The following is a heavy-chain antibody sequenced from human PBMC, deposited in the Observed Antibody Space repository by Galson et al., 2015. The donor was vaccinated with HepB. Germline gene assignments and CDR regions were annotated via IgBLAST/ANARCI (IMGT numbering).Heavy chain of an antibody. CDR3: AKDSWRYDFWSGYYKREYYYYGMDV. D-gene: IGHD3-3*01. J-gene: IGHJ6*02. CDR2: ISYDGSNK. Sequence: SLRLSCAASGFTFSSYGMHWVRQAPGKGLEWVAVISYDGSNKYYADSVKGRFTISRDNSKNTLYLQMNSLRAEDTAVYYCAKDSWRYDFWSGYYKREYYYYGMDVWGQGTTVTVSS. V-gene: IGHV3-30*18. CDR1: GFTFSSYG.